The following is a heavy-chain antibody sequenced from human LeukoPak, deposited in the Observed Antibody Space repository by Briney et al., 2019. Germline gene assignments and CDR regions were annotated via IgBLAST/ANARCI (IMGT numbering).Heavy chain of an antibody. J-gene: IGHJ5*02. CDR1: GYTLTELS. D-gene: IGHD2-15*01. CDR3: AVVSLMSVVPDNWFDP. Sequence: ASVKVSCKVSGYTLTELSVHWVRQTPGKGLEWMGGFNPEDGRTIYAQNFQGRVSMTEDTSTATVYMELSSLKSEDTAVYYCAVVSLMSVVPDNWFDPWGQGTLVTVSS. V-gene: IGHV1-24*01. CDR2: FNPEDGRT.